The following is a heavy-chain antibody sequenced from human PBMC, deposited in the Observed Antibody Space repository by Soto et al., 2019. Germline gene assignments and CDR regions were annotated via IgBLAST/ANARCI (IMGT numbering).Heavy chain of an antibody. V-gene: IGHV4-39*01. CDR1: GGSISSSSYY. CDR2: IYYSGST. CDR3: ARQRYCSGGSCYLNWFDP. J-gene: IGHJ5*02. Sequence: SETLSLTCTVSGGSISSSSYYWGWIRQPPGKGLEWIGSIYYSGSTYYNPSLKSRVTISVDTSKNQFSLKLSSVTAADTAVYYCARQRYCSGGSCYLNWFDPWGQGTLVTVSS. D-gene: IGHD2-15*01.